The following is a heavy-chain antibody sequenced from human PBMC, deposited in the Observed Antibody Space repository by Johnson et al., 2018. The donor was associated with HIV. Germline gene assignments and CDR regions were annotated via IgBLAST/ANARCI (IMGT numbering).Heavy chain of an antibody. CDR2: IWYDGSNK. J-gene: IGHJ3*02. D-gene: IGHD6-13*01. Sequence: QVQLVESGGGVVQPGRSLRLSCAASGFTFSSYGMHWVRQAPGKGLEWVAVIWYDGSNKYYADSVKGRFTISRDNAKNSLYLQMNSLRAEDTALYYWARDQLGRLPCAFDIWGQGTMVTVSS. CDR1: GFTFSSYG. V-gene: IGHV3-33*01. CDR3: ARDQLGRLPCAFDI.